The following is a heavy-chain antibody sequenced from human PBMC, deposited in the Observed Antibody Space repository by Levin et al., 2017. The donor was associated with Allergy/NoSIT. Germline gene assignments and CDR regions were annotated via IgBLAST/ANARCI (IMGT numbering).Heavy chain of an antibody. D-gene: IGHD2-15*01. CDR1: GFTFSSYS. Sequence: GESLKISCAASGFTFSSYSMNWVRQAPGKGLEWVSYISSSSSTIYYADSVKGRFTISRDNAKNSLYLQMNSLRAEDTAVYYCARVPLGYCSGGSCPENWFDPWGQGTLVTVSS. CDR3: ARVPLGYCSGGSCPENWFDP. J-gene: IGHJ5*02. CDR2: ISSSSSTI. V-gene: IGHV3-48*04.